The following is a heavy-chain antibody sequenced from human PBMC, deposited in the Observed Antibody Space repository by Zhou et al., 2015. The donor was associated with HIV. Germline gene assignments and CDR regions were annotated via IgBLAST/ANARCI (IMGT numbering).Heavy chain of an antibody. CDR2: INPSGGST. V-gene: IGHV1-46*01. D-gene: IGHD2-2*01. Sequence: QVQLVQSGAEVKKPGASVKVSCKASGYTFTSYYMHWVRQAPGQGLEWMGIINPSGGSTSYAQKFQGRVTMTRDTSTSTVYMELSSLRSEDTAVYYCARERVVPAAMEYYYYGMDVWGQGTTVTVSS. CDR1: GYTFTSYY. CDR3: ARERVVPAAMEYYYYGMDV. J-gene: IGHJ6*02.